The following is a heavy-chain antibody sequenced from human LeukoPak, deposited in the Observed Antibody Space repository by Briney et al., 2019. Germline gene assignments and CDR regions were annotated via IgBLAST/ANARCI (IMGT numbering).Heavy chain of an antibody. D-gene: IGHD2-2*01. CDR2: INHSGST. V-gene: IGHV4-34*01. Sequence: PSETLSLTCAVYGGSFSGYYWSWIRQPPGKGLEWIGEINHSGSTNYNPSLKSRVTISVDTSKNQFSLKLSSVTAADTAVYYCARGRAMDYWGQGTLATVSS. J-gene: IGHJ4*02. CDR3: ARGRAMDY. CDR1: GGSFSGYY.